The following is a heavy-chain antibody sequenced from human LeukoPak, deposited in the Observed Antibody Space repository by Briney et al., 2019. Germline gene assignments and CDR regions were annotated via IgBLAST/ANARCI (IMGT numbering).Heavy chain of an antibody. Sequence: GGSLRLSCAASGFTFSSYGMHWVRQAPGKGLEWVADISRDGRNKYFADSVKGRFTISRDNSKNTLYLQMNSLRAEDTAVYYCAKYLSGSFDYWGQGTLVTVSS. CDR2: ISRDGRNK. CDR1: GFTFSSYG. D-gene: IGHD3-22*01. CDR3: AKYLSGSFDY. J-gene: IGHJ4*02. V-gene: IGHV3-30*18.